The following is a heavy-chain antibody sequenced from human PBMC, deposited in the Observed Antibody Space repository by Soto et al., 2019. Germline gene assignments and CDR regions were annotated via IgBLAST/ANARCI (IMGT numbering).Heavy chain of an antibody. Sequence: QGQLVQSGAEVKKPGSSVKVSCRATGGTFSNYAVSWVRQAPGQGLEWMGGIILPFGTANYAQKFQGRVTITADESRVTSYMEFSSLRFEDTAVYYCARGPDYEAYFDFWGQGTLVTVSS. D-gene: IGHD4-17*01. CDR1: GGTFSNYA. CDR2: IILPFGTA. J-gene: IGHJ4*02. CDR3: ARGPDYEAYFDF. V-gene: IGHV1-69*12.